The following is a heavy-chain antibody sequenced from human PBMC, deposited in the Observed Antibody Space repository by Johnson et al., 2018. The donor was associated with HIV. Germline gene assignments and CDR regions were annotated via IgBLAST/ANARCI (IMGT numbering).Heavy chain of an antibody. V-gene: IGHV3-30*04. CDR1: GFRFSSYA. J-gene: IGHJ3*02. Sequence: VQLVESGGGVVQPGRSLRLSCVASGFRFSSYAVHWVRQAPGKGLEWVAVISYDGSNKYYADSVKGRFIISRDDSKDTLHLQMNSLSAEDTAVYYCAREGPYSSRWGAFDIWGQGTMVTVSS. D-gene: IGHD6-13*01. CDR2: ISYDGSNK. CDR3: AREGPYSSRWGAFDI.